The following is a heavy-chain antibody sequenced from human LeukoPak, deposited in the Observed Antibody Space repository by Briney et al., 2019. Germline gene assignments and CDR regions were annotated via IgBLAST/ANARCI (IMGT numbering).Heavy chain of an antibody. CDR1: GFTFSSYA. V-gene: IGHV3-30*04. Sequence: GGSLRLSCAASGFTFSSYAMHWVRQAPGKGLEWVAVISYDGSNKYYADSVKGRFTISRDNAKNSLYLQMNSLRAEDTAVYYCARGRYYDILADDYISYYMGVWGQGTTVTISS. CDR2: ISYDGSNK. D-gene: IGHD3-9*01. CDR3: ARGRYYDILADDYISYYMGV. J-gene: IGHJ6*03.